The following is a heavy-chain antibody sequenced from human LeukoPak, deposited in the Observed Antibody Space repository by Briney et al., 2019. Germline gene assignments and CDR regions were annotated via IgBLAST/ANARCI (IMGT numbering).Heavy chain of an antibody. CDR3: ARAIGGTLGGAFDL. CDR1: VYTFIYYF. CDR2: INHRSGAT. Sequence: ASVNVSFKASVYTFIYYFLHWVRHAPGQRLEWMGWINHRSGATRYAEKMQGRVTMTRDTAISTAYMDLSRMGSDDTAIYYCARAIGGTLGGAFDLWGQGTMVIVSS. V-gene: IGHV1-2*02. J-gene: IGHJ3*01. D-gene: IGHD1-7*01.